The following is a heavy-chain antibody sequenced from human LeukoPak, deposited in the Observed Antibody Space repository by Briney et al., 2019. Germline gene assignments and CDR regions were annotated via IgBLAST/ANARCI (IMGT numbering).Heavy chain of an antibody. CDR2: IHHSGST. J-gene: IGHJ4*02. Sequence: SETLSLTCAVSGYSISSGYYWGWIRQPPGKGLEWIGSIHHSGSTYYNPSLKSRVTISVDTSKNQFSLKLSSVTAADTAVYYCASLNYPHYFDYWGQGTLVTVSS. CDR1: GYSISSGYY. D-gene: IGHD4-11*01. V-gene: IGHV4-38-2*01. CDR3: ASLNYPHYFDY.